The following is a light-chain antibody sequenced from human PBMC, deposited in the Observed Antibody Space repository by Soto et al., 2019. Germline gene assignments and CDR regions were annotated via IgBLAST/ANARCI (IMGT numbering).Light chain of an antibody. V-gene: IGKV3-15*01. J-gene: IGKJ2*01. CDR2: CAS. CDR1: QSVSTN. CDR3: QQYNDWPSNT. Sequence: EIAMTQSPATLPVSPGERATLSCRASQSVSTNLAWYQQKPGQAPRLLIYCASTRASGFPARFTGSGSGTELTLTIMSLQSEDVAVYYCQQYNDWPSNTFGQGTKLEIK.